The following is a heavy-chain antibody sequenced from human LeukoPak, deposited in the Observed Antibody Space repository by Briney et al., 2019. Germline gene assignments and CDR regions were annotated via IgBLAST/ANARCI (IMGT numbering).Heavy chain of an antibody. J-gene: IGHJ6*03. CDR3: ARDHRVRGVSILANYYYYMDV. Sequence: ASVKVSCKASGYTFSNYGISWVRQAPGQGLEWMGGIIPIFGTANYAQKFQGRVTITADESTSTAYMELSSLRSEDTAVYYCARDHRVRGVSILANYYYYMDVWGKGTTVTISS. CDR2: IIPIFGTA. D-gene: IGHD3-10*01. CDR1: GYTFSNYG. V-gene: IGHV1-69*13.